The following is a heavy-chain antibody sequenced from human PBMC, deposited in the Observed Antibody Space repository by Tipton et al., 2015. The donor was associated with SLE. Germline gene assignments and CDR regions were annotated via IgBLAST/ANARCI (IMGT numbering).Heavy chain of an antibody. Sequence: GLVKPSETLSLTCAVYGGSFSGYYWSWIRQPPGKGLEWIGEINHSGSTNYNPSLKSRVTISVDTSKNQFSLKLSSVTAADTAVYYCARGYCSSTSCYYYYMDVWGKGTTVTVSS. CDR1: GGSFSGYY. J-gene: IGHJ6*03. CDR3: ARGYCSSTSCYYYYMDV. V-gene: IGHV4-34*01. CDR2: INHSGST. D-gene: IGHD2-2*01.